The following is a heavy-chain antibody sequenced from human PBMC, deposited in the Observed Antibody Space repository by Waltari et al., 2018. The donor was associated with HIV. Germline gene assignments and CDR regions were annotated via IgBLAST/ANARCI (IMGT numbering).Heavy chain of an antibody. D-gene: IGHD3-16*01. CDR3: ARGWGSGGAFDI. V-gene: IGHV4-34*01. J-gene: IGHJ3*02. CDR1: GGSFSGYY. CDR2: INHSGST. Sequence: QVQLQQWGAGLLKPSETLSLTCAVSGGSFSGYYWSWIRQPPGKGLEWIGEINHSGSTNYNPSLKSRVTISVDTSKNQFSLKRSSVTAADTAVYYCARGWGSGGAFDIWGQGTMVTVSS.